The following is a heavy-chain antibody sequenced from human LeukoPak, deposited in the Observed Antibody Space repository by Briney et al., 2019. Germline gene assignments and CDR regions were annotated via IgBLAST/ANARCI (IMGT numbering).Heavy chain of an antibody. J-gene: IGHJ4*02. V-gene: IGHV3-66*01. CDR3: AKGSGSYLSPLYYFDY. CDR2: IYSGGST. CDR1: GFTFSSYS. Sequence: GGSLRLSCAASGFTFSSYSMNWVRQAPGKGLEWVSVIYSGGSTYYADSVKGQFTISRHNSKNTLYLQMNSLRAEDKAGYYCAKGSGSYLSPLYYFDYWGQGTLVTVSS. D-gene: IGHD1-26*01.